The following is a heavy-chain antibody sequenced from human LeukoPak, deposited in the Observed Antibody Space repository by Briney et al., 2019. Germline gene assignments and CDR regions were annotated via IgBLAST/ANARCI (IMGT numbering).Heavy chain of an antibody. CDR3: ARGPAVATITNYYCYGMDV. J-gene: IGHJ6*02. CDR1: GYTFTSYG. CDR2: ISAYNGNT. Sequence: ASVKVSCKASGYTFTSYGISWVRQAPGQGLEWMGWISAYNGNTNYAQKLQGRVTMTTDTSTSTAYMELRSLRSDDTAVYYCARGPAVATITNYYCYGMDVWGQGTTVTVSS. D-gene: IGHD5-12*01. V-gene: IGHV1-18*01.